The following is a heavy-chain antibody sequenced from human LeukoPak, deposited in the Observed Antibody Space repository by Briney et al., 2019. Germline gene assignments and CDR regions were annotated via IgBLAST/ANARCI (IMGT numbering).Heavy chain of an antibody. J-gene: IGHJ6*03. CDR2: ISSSSSYI. CDR3: ARVGLMDYDFWSGYFPLYMDV. Sequence: GGSLRLSCAASGFTFSSYEMNWVRQAPGKGLEWVSSISSSSSYIYYADSVKGRFTISRDNAKNSLYLQMNSLRAEDTAVYYCARVGLMDYDFWSGYFPLYMDVWGKGTTVTVSS. CDR1: GFTFSSYE. D-gene: IGHD3-3*01. V-gene: IGHV3-21*01.